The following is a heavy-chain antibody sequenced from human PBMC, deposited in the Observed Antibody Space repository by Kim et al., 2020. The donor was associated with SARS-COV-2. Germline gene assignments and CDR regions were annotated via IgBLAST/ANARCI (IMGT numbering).Heavy chain of an antibody. CDR1: GFAFSTRA. CDR3: AEDHPSSGWPAFDS. V-gene: IGHV3-23*01. CDR2: INNGGNA. Sequence: GGSLRLSCAASGFAFSTRAMSWVRQAPGKGLEWVASINNGGNAYYADSVRGRFTISRDLTKDTHDLQMNSLRVDDTALYYCAEDHPSSGWPAFDSWGQGTRDTIPS. J-gene: IGHJ4*02. D-gene: IGHD3-22*01.